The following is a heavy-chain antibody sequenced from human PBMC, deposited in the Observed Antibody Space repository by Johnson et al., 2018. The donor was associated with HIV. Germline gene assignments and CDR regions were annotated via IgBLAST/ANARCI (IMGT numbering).Heavy chain of an antibody. V-gene: IGHV3-53*01. D-gene: IGHD2-21*01. CDR2: IYSGGST. CDR3: ARARARVTFDI. CDR1: GFTVSSNY. Sequence: VQLVESGGGLIQPGGSLRLSCAASGFTVSSNYMSWVRQAPGKGLEWVSVIYSGGSTYYADSVKGRFTISRNNSKNTLYLQMNSLRAEDTAVYYCARARARVTFDIWGEGTRVTVSS. J-gene: IGHJ3*02.